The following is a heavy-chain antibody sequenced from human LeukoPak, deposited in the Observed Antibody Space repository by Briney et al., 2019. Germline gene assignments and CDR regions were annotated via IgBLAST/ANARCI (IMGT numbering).Heavy chain of an antibody. Sequence: GGSLRLSCAVSGFSVRTNFMSWGRQAPGKGLEWVSVIYTGGGTDHADSVKGRFTISRDNSKNTLSLQMNSLRADDTAIYYCTRSGYRHPYHFESWGQGTLVIVSS. CDR1: GFSVRTNF. CDR3: TRSGYRHPYHFES. CDR2: IYTGGGT. D-gene: IGHD3-22*01. V-gene: IGHV3-53*01. J-gene: IGHJ4*02.